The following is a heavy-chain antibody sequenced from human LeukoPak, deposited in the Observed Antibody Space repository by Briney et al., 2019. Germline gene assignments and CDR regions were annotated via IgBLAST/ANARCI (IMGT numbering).Heavy chain of an antibody. Sequence: SETLSLTCAVSGYSISSGYYWGWIRQPPGKGLEWIGSIYHSGSTYYNPSLKSRVTISADTSKNQFSLKLSSVTAADTAVYYCARRPALNYYMDVWGKGTTVTVSS. V-gene: IGHV4-38-2*01. CDR3: ARRPALNYYMDV. CDR2: IYHSGST. J-gene: IGHJ6*03. CDR1: GYSISSGYY. D-gene: IGHD2-2*01.